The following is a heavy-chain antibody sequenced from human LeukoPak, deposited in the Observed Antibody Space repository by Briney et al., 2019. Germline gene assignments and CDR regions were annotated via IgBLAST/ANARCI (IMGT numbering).Heavy chain of an antibody. CDR2: IYYSGST. D-gene: IGHD6-6*01. V-gene: IGHV4-61*08. J-gene: IGHJ1*01. Sequence: SETLSLTCTVSGVSISSVGYYWSWIRQPPGKGLEWIGYIYYSGSTNYNPSLKSRVTISVDTSKNQFSLNLNSVTAADTAVYYCARGGAARLHFQNWGQGTLVTVSS. CDR3: ARGGAARLHFQN. CDR1: GVSISSVGYY.